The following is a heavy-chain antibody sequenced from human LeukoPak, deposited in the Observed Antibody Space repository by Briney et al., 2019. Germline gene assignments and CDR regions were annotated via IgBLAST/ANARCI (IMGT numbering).Heavy chain of an antibody. D-gene: IGHD3-10*01. CDR1: GFTFDDYA. CDR2: ISWNSGSI. Sequence: PGRSLRLSCAASGFTFDDYAMHWVRQAPGKGLEWVSGISWNSGSIGYADSVKGRFTISRDNAKNSLYLQMNSLRAEDMALYYCAKGLEIGDPIDYWGQGTLVTVSS. CDR3: AKGLEIGDPIDY. J-gene: IGHJ4*02. V-gene: IGHV3-9*03.